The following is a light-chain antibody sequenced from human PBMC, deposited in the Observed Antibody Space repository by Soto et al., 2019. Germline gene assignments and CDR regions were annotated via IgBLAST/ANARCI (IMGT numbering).Light chain of an antibody. CDR1: EGVGSS. J-gene: IGKJ1*01. CDR2: GAS. CDR3: QQYNDWPRT. V-gene: IGKV3-15*01. Sequence: TVKTQSPPTLSVSPGARLTXSRXASEGVGSSLAWYQXKHGQXXRXXIYGASITAPGIPARFSDSECGTECTLTFSSLQSEDAAVYHGQQYNDWPRTFGQGTNVEIK.